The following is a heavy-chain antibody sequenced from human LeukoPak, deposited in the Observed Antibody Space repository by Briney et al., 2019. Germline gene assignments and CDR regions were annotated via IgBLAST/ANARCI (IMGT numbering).Heavy chain of an antibody. CDR1: GFTFCDYY. V-gene: IGHV3-11*04. D-gene: IGHD3-16*01. J-gene: IGHJ4*02. CDR3: ARAWGNIDY. Sequence: GGSLRLSCAASGFTFCDYYMSWIRQAPRKGLEWVSYIRSSGSTIYYAGSVKGRFTISRDNAKNSLYLQMNSLRAEETAVYYCARAWGNIDYWGQGTLVTVSS. CDR2: IRSSGSTI.